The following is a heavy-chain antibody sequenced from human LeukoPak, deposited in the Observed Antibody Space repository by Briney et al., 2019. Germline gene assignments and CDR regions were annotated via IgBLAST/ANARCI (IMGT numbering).Heavy chain of an antibody. V-gene: IGHV4-59*01. D-gene: IGHD6-19*01. CDR1: GDSISSYY. CDR3: AREPYSSGWYGYFDY. CDR2: IYYTGST. J-gene: IGHJ4*02. Sequence: SETLSLTCTVSGDSISSYYWSWIRQPPGKGLEWIGYIYYTGSTNYIPSLKSRATISVDTSKNQFSLKLSSVTAADTAVYYCAREPYSSGWYGYFDYWGQGTLVTVSS.